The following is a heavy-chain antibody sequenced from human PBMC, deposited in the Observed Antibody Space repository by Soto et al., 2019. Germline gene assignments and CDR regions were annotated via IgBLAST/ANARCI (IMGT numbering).Heavy chain of an antibody. V-gene: IGHV1-18*01. J-gene: IGHJ5*01. CDR1: GYSFTSYG. Sequence: GASVKVSCKTFGYSFTSYGITWVRQAPGQGLEWMGWISADNGNTMYAQKFQGRFTMTTDTSTSTAYMDLRSLRSDDTAVYYCARVHPVGYYESSGYYYVGWFGSWGQGYLVTVSS. CDR3: ARVHPVGYYESSGYYYVGWFGS. CDR2: ISADNGNT. D-gene: IGHD3-22*01.